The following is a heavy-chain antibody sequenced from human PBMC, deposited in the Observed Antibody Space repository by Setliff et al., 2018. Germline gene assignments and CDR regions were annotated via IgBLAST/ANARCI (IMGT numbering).Heavy chain of an antibody. CDR3: AICRYQVPYNY. D-gene: IGHD2-2*01. Sequence: SETLSLTCTVSGASLSSGTYYWGWIRQPPGKGLEWIGRIYYRGDTYYNASLKGRLTISVDTAQNQFSLRLSSVTAADTSVYYCAICRYQVPYNYWGQGSLVTVSS. J-gene: IGHJ4*02. CDR2: IYYRGDT. CDR1: GASLSSGTYY. V-gene: IGHV4-39*01.